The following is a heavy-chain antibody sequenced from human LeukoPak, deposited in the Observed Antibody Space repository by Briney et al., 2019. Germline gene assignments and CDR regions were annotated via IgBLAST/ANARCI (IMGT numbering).Heavy chain of an antibody. CDR1: RFVFSSSG. CDR2: ISSSSSTI. D-gene: IGHD6-13*01. J-gene: IGHJ4*02. V-gene: IGHV3-48*04. Sequence: GGSLRLSCEASRFVFSSSGMNWVRQAPGKGLEWVSYISSSSSTIYYADSVKGRFTISRDNAKNSLYLQMNSLRAEDTAVYYCARVISAAGTWILDYWGQGTLVTVSS. CDR3: ARVISAAGTWILDY.